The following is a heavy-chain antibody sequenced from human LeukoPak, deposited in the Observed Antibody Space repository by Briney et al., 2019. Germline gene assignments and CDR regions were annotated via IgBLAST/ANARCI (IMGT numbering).Heavy chain of an antibody. CDR1: GFTFSSYA. Sequence: PGGSLRLSCAASGFTFSSYAMSWVRQAPGKGLEWVSATSGSGGSTYYADSVKGRFTISRDNSKNTLYLQMNSLRAEDTAVYYCAREECSSTSCYAGDYYFDYWGQGTLVTVSS. CDR3: AREECSSTSCYAGDYYFDY. J-gene: IGHJ4*02. D-gene: IGHD2-2*01. CDR2: TSGSGGST. V-gene: IGHV3-23*01.